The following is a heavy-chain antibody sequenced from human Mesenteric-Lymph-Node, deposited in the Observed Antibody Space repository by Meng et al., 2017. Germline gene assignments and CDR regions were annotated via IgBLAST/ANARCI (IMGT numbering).Heavy chain of an antibody. J-gene: IGHJ5*02. CDR3: ARDRPYYYDSSGYYSDNWFDP. D-gene: IGHD3-22*01. CDR1: GGSISSSNYY. V-gene: IGHV4-30-4*01. CDR2: IYNSGST. Sequence: QVQLPGSGPGLVKPSQTLSLTCTVAGGSISSSNYYWSWIRQPPGKGLEWSGHIYNSGSTYYNPSLKSRITISVDTSKNQFSLKLSSVTAADTAVYYCARDRPYYYDSSGYYSDNWFDPWGQGTLVTVSS.